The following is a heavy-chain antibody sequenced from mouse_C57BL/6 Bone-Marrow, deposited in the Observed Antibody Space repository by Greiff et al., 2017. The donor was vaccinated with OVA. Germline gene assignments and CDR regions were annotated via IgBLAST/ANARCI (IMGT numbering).Heavy chain of an antibody. D-gene: IGHD2-4*01. CDR1: GYSFSSSW. V-gene: IGHV1-82*01. Sequence: VQLQESGPELVKPGASVTISCKASGYSFSSSWMNWVKQRPGKGLEWIGRIYPGDGDTNYNGKFKGKATLTADKSSSTAYMQLSSLTTEDSAVYFCARLGSRDYDGYWYFDGWGTGTTVTVSS. CDR3: ARLGSRDYDGYWYFDG. J-gene: IGHJ1*03. CDR2: IYPGDGDT.